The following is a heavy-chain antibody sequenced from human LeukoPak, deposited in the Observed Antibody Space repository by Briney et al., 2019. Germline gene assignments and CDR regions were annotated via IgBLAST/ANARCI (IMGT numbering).Heavy chain of an antibody. CDR3: AREWGGVVLAY. V-gene: IGHV1-2*02. D-gene: IGHD3-16*01. J-gene: IGHJ4*02. Sequence: GASVKVSCKASGYTFTGYYMHWVRQAPGQGLEWMGWINPNSGGTNYVQKFQGRVTMTRDTSISTAYMELSRLRSDDTAVYYCAREWGGVVLAYWGQGTLVTVSS. CDR2: INPNSGGT. CDR1: GYTFTGYY.